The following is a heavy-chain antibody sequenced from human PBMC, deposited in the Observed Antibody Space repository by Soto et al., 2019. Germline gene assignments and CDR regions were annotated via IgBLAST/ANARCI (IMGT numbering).Heavy chain of an antibody. V-gene: IGHV3-23*01. CDR3: ATTGTMYH. CDR1: GFTFSSYA. D-gene: IGHD1-7*01. J-gene: IGHJ5*02. Sequence: GGSLRLSCVGSGFTFSSYAMSWVRQAPGKGLEWVSAISASGDSTYYADSVKGRFTISRDNSKNILYLQMNSLRAEDTALYYCATTGTMYHWGQRTLVTVS. CDR2: ISASGDST.